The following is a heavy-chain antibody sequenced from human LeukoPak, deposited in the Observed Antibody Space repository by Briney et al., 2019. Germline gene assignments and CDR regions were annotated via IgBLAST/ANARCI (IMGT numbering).Heavy chain of an antibody. D-gene: IGHD7-27*01. J-gene: IGHJ3*02. CDR1: GYTFTSYD. CDR3: ARALPNWDDAFDI. CDR2: MNPNSGNT. V-gene: IGHV1-8*03. Sequence: ASVKVSCKASGYTFTSYDINWVRQATGQGLEWMGWMNPNSGNTGYAQKFQGRVTITRNTSISTAYMELSSLRSEDTAVYYCARALPNWDDAFDIWGQGTMVTVSS.